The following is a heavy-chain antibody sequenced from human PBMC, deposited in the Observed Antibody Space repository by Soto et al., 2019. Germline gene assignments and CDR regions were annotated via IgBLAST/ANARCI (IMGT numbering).Heavy chain of an antibody. CDR2: ISYTGSTI. Sequence: GGSLRLSCAASGFTFSNYEMNWVRQTPGKGLEWVSYISYTGSTIYYADSVRGRFTISRDNSKNSLHLQMNILRAEDTAVYYCARCLRIYYDGSGLHYWGQGTLVTVSS. CDR3: ARCLRIYYDGSGLHY. D-gene: IGHD3-22*01. CDR1: GFTFSNYE. J-gene: IGHJ4*02. V-gene: IGHV3-48*03.